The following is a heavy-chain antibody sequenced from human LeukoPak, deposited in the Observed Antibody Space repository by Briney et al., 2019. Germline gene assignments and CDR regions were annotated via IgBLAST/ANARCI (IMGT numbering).Heavy chain of an antibody. Sequence: GGSLRLSCAASGFTFSSYAMHWVRQAPGKGLEWVANIKEDGSEKYYVDSVKGRFTISRDNAKNSLYLQMNSLRAEDTAVYYCARESPYYYDSPDAFDIWGQGTMVTVSS. J-gene: IGHJ3*02. D-gene: IGHD3-22*01. CDR1: GFTFSSYA. V-gene: IGHV3-7*03. CDR3: ARESPYYYDSPDAFDI. CDR2: IKEDGSEK.